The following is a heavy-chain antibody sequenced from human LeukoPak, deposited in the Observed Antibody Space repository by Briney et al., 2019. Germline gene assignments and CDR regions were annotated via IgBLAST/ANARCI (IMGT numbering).Heavy chain of an antibody. CDR1: GFTFSSYW. CDR3: ARVDHSGHDSLYFDY. V-gene: IGHV3-7*01. Sequence: GGSLRLSCAASGFTFSSYWMSWVRQAPGKGLEWVANIKQDGSEKYYVDSVKGRFTISRDNAKNSLYLQMNSLRAEDTAVYYCARVDHSGHDSLYFDYWGQGTLVTVSS. J-gene: IGHJ4*02. CDR2: IKQDGSEK. D-gene: IGHD5-12*01.